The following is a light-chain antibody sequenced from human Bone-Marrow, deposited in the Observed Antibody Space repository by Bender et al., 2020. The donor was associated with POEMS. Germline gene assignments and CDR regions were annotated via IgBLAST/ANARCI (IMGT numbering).Light chain of an antibody. Sequence: SYELTQPPSVSVSPGQTARITCSGDELANQYGYWYQQKAGQAPVVVIYKDTERPSGIPERFSGSISGTMATLTISGVQAEDEADYYCQSVVTSATYRIFGGGTKLTVL. V-gene: IGLV3-25*03. CDR2: KDT. J-gene: IGLJ2*01. CDR1: ELANQY. CDR3: QSVVTSATYRI.